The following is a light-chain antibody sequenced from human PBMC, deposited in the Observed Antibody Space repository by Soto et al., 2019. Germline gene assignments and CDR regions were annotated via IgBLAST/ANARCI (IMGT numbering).Light chain of an antibody. CDR2: TNN. CDR3: ATWDDSRNGPV. J-gene: IGLJ3*02. Sequence: QLVLTPPPSASGTPGQSVTLSCSRSSSNVGRNTVNWFQHLPGTAPKLLMYTNNQRPSGVPDRFSGSKSGTSASLAISGLQSEDEADYYCATWDDSRNGPVFGGGTKLTVL. V-gene: IGLV1-44*01. CDR1: SSNVGRNT.